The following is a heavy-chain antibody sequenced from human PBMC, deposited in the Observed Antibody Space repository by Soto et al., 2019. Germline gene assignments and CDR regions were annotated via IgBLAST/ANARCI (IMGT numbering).Heavy chain of an antibody. Sequence: KASETLSLTCAVYGGSFSGYYWSWIRQPPGKGLEWIGEINHSGSTNYNPSLKSRVTISVDTSKNQFSLKLSSVTAADTAVYYCARGKGYCRSTSCYTPWFDPWGQGTLVTVSS. J-gene: IGHJ5*02. CDR3: ARGKGYCRSTSCYTPWFDP. D-gene: IGHD2-2*02. V-gene: IGHV4-34*01. CDR2: INHSGST. CDR1: GGSFSGYY.